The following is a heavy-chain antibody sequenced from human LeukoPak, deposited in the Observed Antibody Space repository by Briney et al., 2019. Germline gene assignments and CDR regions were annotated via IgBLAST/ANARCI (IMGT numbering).Heavy chain of an antibody. D-gene: IGHD4-11*01. Sequence: SVEVSCKASGRTFSSYAISWVRQAPGQGLEWMGGIITIFGTANYAQKFQGRVTITADESTSTAYMELSSLRSEDTAVYYCARDLQARLYNWFDPWGQGTLVTVSS. CDR2: IITIFGTA. CDR1: GRTFSSYA. V-gene: IGHV1-69*13. CDR3: ARDLQARLYNWFDP. J-gene: IGHJ5*02.